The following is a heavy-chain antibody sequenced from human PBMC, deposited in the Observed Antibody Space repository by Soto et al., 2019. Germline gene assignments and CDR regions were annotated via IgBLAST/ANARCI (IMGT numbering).Heavy chain of an antibody. D-gene: IGHD3-10*01. CDR3: ARDRGNTR. V-gene: IGHV4-59*02. CDR2: VYSSGST. CDR1: GGSVSGYY. Sequence: QVQLQESGPGLVKPSETLSLTCTVSGGSVSGYYWSWIRQPPGKGLEWIGYVYSSGSTNYNPSLKSRVTISVDTSKNPFSLKLTSVTAADTAVYYCARDRGNTRWGQGTLVTVSS. J-gene: IGHJ3*01.